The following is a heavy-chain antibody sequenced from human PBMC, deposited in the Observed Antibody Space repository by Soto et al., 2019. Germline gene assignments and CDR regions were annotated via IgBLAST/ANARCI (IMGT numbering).Heavy chain of an antibody. CDR1: GGSIIGYY. D-gene: IGHD3-22*01. Sequence: PSETLSLTCTVSGGSIIGYYWSWIRQPPGKGLEWIGDIYYSGSTIYNPSLKSRVTISVDTSKNQFSLKLSSVTAADTAVYYCARARYDSSGYYYFDYWGQGTLVTVSS. CDR3: ARARYDSSGYYYFDY. V-gene: IGHV4-59*01. J-gene: IGHJ4*02. CDR2: IYYSGST.